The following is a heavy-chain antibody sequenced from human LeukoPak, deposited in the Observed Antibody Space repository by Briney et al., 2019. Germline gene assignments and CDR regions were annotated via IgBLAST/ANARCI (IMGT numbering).Heavy chain of an antibody. Sequence: GGSLRLSCAASGFTFSSWSMSWARQAPGKGLEWVSAISSSGGSTYYADSVKGRFTISRDNSKTTLYLQMNSLRAEDTAVYYCAKDLSELRSSAVDIWGQGTMVTVSS. J-gene: IGHJ3*02. CDR2: ISSSGGST. CDR1: GFTFSSWS. D-gene: IGHD1-7*01. V-gene: IGHV3-23*01. CDR3: AKDLSELRSSAVDI.